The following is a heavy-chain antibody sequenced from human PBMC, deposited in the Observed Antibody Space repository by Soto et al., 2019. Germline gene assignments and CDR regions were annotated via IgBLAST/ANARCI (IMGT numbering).Heavy chain of an antibody. J-gene: IGHJ3*02. V-gene: IGHV3-64*01. CDR1: GFTFSRYA. D-gene: IGHD3-10*01. Sequence: TGGSLRLSCAASGFTFSRYAMHWVRQAPGKGLEYVSAISSSGGTTYYANSVKGRFTISRDNSKNTLYLQMGSLRTEDMAVYYCARDSGGYAFDIWGQGTMVTVSS. CDR2: ISSSGGTT. CDR3: ARDSGGYAFDI.